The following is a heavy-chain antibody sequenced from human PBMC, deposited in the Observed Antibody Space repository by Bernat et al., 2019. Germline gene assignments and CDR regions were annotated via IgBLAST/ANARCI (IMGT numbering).Heavy chain of an antibody. V-gene: IGHV5-10-1*03. CDR2: IDPSDSYT. CDR3: ARLISSSPRNWYFDL. D-gene: IGHD6-13*01. J-gene: IGHJ2*01. Sequence: LVQSGAEVKKPGESLRISCKGSGYSFTSYWISWVRQMPGKGLEWMGRIDPSDSYTNYSPSFQGHVTISADKSISTAYLQWSSLKAPDTAMYYCARLISSSPRNWYFDLWGRGTLVTVSS. CDR1: GYSFTSYW.